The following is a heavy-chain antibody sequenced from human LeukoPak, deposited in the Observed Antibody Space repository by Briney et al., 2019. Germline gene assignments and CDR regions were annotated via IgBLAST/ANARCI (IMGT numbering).Heavy chain of an antibody. D-gene: IGHD1-1*01. J-gene: IGHJ5*02. CDR3: ARHGTSGTNLNWFDP. CDR2: IYYSGST. Sequence: GSLRLSCAASGFTFSSCAMSWIRQPPGKGLEWIGYIYYSGSTNYNPSLKSRVTISVDTSKNQFSLKLSSVTAADTAVYYCARHGTSGTNLNWFDPWGQGTLVTVSS. V-gene: IGHV4-59*01. CDR1: GFTFSSCA.